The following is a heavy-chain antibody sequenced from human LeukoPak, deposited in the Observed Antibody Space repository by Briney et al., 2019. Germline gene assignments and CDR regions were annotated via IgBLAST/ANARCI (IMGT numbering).Heavy chain of an antibody. CDR1: GGSFSGYY. CDR2: INHSGST. CDR3: ARRYMVRGVYDLFFDY. Sequence: PSETLSLTCAVYGGSFSGYYWSWIRQPLGKGLEWIGEINHSGSTNYNPSLKTRVTTSVDTSKNQFSLKLSSVTAADTAVYYCARRYMVRGVYDLFFDYWGQGTLVTVSS. D-gene: IGHD3-10*01. J-gene: IGHJ4*02. V-gene: IGHV4-34*01.